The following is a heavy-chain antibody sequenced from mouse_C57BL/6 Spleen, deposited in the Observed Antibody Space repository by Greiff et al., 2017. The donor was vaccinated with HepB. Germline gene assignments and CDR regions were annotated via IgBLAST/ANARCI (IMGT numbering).Heavy chain of an antibody. D-gene: IGHD1-1*01. J-gene: IGHJ2*01. CDR2: ISSGGSYT. CDR1: GFTFSSYG. CDR3: ARHDPLITTVVAPFDY. V-gene: IGHV5-6*01. Sequence: EVQGVESGGDLVKPGGSLKLSCAASGFTFSSYGMSWVRQTPDKRLEWVATISSGGSYTYYPDSVKGRFTISRDNAKNTLYLQMSSLKSEDTALYYCARHDPLITTVVAPFDYWGQGTTLTVSS.